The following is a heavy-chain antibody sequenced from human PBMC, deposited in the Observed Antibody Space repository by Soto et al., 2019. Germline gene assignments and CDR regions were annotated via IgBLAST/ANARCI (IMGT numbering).Heavy chain of an antibody. J-gene: IGHJ4*02. CDR1: GFTFSSYW. CDR3: AALIVVVMYPDS. CDR2: INSDGGST. Sequence: QPGGSLRLSCAASGFTFSSYWMHWVRQAPGKGLVWVSRINSDGGSTNYADSVKGRFTISRDNSKNTLYLQMNSLRAEDTAVYYCAALIVVVMYPDSWGQGTLVTVSS. D-gene: IGHD3-22*01. V-gene: IGHV3-74*01.